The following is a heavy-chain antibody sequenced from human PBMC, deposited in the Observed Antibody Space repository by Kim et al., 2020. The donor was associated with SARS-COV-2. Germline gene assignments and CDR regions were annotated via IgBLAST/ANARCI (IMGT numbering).Heavy chain of an antibody. CDR3: ARDEDIVVVVAANGIEYYYYYGMDV. J-gene: IGHJ6*02. CDR2: INPSGGST. D-gene: IGHD2-15*01. CDR1: GYTFTSYY. V-gene: IGHV1-46*01. Sequence: ASVKVSCKASGYTFTSYYMHWVRQAPGQGLEWMGIINPSGGSTSYAQKFQGRVTMTRDTSTSTVYMELSSLRSEDTAVYYCARDEDIVVVVAANGIEYYYYYGMDVWGQGTTVTVSS.